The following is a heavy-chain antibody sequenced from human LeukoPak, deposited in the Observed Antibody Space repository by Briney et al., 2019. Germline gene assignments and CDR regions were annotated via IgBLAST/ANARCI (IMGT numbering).Heavy chain of an antibody. CDR2: ISSDGSSK. Sequence: GGSLRLSCAASGFTFNNYAMHWVRRAPGKGLEWVAVISSDGSSKHYADSVKGRFTISRDDSKNTLYLQMNSLRGEDTAVYYCARDAVSGSFYGYFANWGQGTLVTVSS. J-gene: IGHJ4*02. D-gene: IGHD1-26*01. CDR1: GFTFNNYA. CDR3: ARDAVSGSFYGYFAN. V-gene: IGHV3-30*04.